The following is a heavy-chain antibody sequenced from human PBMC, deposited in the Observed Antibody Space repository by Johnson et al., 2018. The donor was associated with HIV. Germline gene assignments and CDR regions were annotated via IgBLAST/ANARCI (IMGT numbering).Heavy chain of an antibody. CDR2: ISYDGSYK. D-gene: IGHD5-24*01. CDR1: GFTFSSYA. CDR3: ARPWLKEGYNYGGGFGI. J-gene: IGHJ3*02. Sequence: QMLLVESGGGVVQPGRSLRLSCAASGFTFSSYAMHWVRQAPGKGLEWVAVISYDGSYKYYADSVTGRFTISRENSKNTLYLQMNSLRGEDTAVSYFARPWLKEGYNYGGGFGIWGQGTMVTVSS. V-gene: IGHV3-30-3*01.